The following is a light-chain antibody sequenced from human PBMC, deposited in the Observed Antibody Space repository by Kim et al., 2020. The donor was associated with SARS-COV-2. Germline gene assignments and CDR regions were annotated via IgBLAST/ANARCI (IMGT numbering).Light chain of an antibody. CDR2: AAS. V-gene: IGKV1-9*01. CDR1: QDIRSF. Sequence: SASVGDRVTITCRASQDIRSFLAWYQQKPGKAPKVLISAASILRSGVPGRFSGSGYGTEFTLTISSLQPDDFATYYCQKFESYPHIFGQGTKLEI. CDR3: QKFESYPHI. J-gene: IGKJ2*01.